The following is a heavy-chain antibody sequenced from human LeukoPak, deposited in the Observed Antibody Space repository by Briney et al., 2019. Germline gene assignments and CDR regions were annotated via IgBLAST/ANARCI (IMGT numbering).Heavy chain of an antibody. D-gene: IGHD6-25*01. CDR1: GFTFSSYA. J-gene: IGHJ4*02. CDR3: AKDRGSGWPQFDY. V-gene: IGHV3-23*01. CDR2: ISGRAGST. Sequence: GGSLRLSCAASGFTFSSYAMSWVRQAPGKGLEWVSAISGRAGSTYYADSVKGRFTISRDNSKNTLYLQMNSLRAEDTAVYYCAKDRGSGWPQFDYWGQGTLVTVSS.